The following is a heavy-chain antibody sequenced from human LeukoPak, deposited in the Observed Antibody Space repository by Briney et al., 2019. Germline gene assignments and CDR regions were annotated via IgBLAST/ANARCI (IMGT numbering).Heavy chain of an antibody. CDR2: ICGSSGST. D-gene: IGHD2-15*01. CDR3: AKGGSGGCYSASDY. Sequence: GGSLRLSCAASGFTFSSYAMRWVRQAPGKGLEWVSSICGSSGSTYYADSVKGRFTISRDNSKNTLYLQMNSLRAEDTALYYCAKGGSGGCYSASDYWGQGTLVTVSS. V-gene: IGHV3-23*01. CDR1: GFTFSSYA. J-gene: IGHJ4*02.